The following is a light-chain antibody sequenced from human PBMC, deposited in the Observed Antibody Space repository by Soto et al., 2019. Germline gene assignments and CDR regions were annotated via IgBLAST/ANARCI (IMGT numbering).Light chain of an antibody. CDR1: QSVSSN. J-gene: IGKJ2*01. CDR3: QQYKNWPPYT. V-gene: IGKV3-15*01. CDR2: GAS. Sequence: EIVMTQSPATLSVSPGERATLSFRASQSVSSNLAWYQQKTGQAPRLLIYGASTRATGIPARFSGSGSGTEFTLTISSLQSEDFAVYYCQQYKNWPPYTFGQGTKLEIK.